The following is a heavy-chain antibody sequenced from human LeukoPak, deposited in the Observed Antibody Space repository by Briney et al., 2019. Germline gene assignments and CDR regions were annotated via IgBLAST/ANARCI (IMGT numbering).Heavy chain of an antibody. CDR1: GFTFNNYW. J-gene: IGHJ4*02. D-gene: IGHD3-22*01. CDR3: ARGAIYYYDSSAYSNY. Sequence: GGSLRLSCTASGFTFNNYWMNWVRQAPGKGLEWVANIKQDGSEKYYVDSVKGRFTISRANAKNSLYLQMNSLRAEDTAVYYCARGAIYYYDSSAYSNYWGQGTLFTVSS. CDR2: IKQDGSEK. V-gene: IGHV3-7*01.